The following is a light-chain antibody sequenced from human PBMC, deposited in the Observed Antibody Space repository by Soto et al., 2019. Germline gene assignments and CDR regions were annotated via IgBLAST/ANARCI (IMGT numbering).Light chain of an antibody. CDR1: QSVSSN. Sequence: EIVMTQSPATLCVSPGERATLSCRASQSVSSNLAWYQQKPGQAPRLLIYGASIRATGIPARFSGSGSGTEFTLTISSLQSEDFAVYYCQQYNNWPPLTFGGGTKVEIK. J-gene: IGKJ4*01. CDR2: GAS. CDR3: QQYNNWPPLT. V-gene: IGKV3D-15*01.